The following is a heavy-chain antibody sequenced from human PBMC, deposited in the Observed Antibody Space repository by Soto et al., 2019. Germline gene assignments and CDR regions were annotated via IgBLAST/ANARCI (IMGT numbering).Heavy chain of an antibody. CDR2: IDPSDPSGSYI. CDR1: GYRFTSYW. CDR3: ARHPYDYATPWGYYGMDV. V-gene: IGHV5-10-1*01. J-gene: IGHJ6*02. D-gene: IGHD4-17*01. Sequence: GESLKISCKGSGYRFTSYWISWVRQMPGKGLEWMGRIDPSDPSGSYIKYSPSFQGHVTISVAPSITTAYLQWSSLQASDTAIYYCARHPYDYATPWGYYGMDVWGQGTTVTVSS.